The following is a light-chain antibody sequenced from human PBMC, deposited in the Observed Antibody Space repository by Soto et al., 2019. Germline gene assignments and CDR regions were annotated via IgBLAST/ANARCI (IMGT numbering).Light chain of an antibody. Sequence: QSVLTQPPSVSGAPGQRVTISCTGSSSNIGAADDVHWYQQLPGTAPRLLIYGNTNRPSGVPDRFSGSQSGTSASLAITGLQAEDEADYYCQSYDSSLSGWVFGGGTKVTVL. V-gene: IGLV1-40*01. CDR3: QSYDSSLSGWV. CDR1: SSNIGAADD. J-gene: IGLJ3*02. CDR2: GNT.